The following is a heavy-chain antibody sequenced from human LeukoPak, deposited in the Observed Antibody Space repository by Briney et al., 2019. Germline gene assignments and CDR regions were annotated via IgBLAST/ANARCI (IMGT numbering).Heavy chain of an antibody. CDR2: IYPGDSDT. V-gene: IGHV5-51*01. CDR1: GYSFAGYW. J-gene: IGHJ6*02. CDR3: ARGEERPYCSGGSCYYYYYYGMDV. D-gene: IGHD2-15*01. Sequence: RGESLKISCKGSGYSFAGYWIGWVRQMPGKGLEWMGIIYPGDSDTRYSPSFQGQVTISADKSISTAYLQWSSLKASDTAMYYCARGEERPYCSGGSCYYYYYYGMDVWGQGTTVTVSS.